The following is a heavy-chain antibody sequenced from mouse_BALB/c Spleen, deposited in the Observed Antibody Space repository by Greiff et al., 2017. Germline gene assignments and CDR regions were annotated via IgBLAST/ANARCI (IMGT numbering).Heavy chain of an antibody. CDR3: ARGELGRFYAMDY. CDR2: ISSGSSTI. D-gene: IGHD4-1*01. CDR1: GFTFSSFG. J-gene: IGHJ4*01. Sequence: EVQGVESGGGLVQPGGSRKLSCAASGFTFSSFGMHWVRQAPEKGLEWVAYISSGSSTIYYADTVKGRFTISRDNPKNTLFLQMTSLRSEDTAMYYCARGELGRFYAMDYWGQGTSVTVSS. V-gene: IGHV5-17*02.